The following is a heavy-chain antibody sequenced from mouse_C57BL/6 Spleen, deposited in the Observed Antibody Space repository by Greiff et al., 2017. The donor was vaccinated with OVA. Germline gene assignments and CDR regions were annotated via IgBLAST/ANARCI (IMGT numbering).Heavy chain of an antibody. V-gene: IGHV5-4*01. CDR2: ISDGGSYT. J-gene: IGHJ3*01. D-gene: IGHD4-1*01. CDR3: ARDGLDPFAY. CDR1: GFTFSSYA. Sequence: EVQRVESGGGLVKPGGSLKLSCAASGFTFSSYAMSWVRQTPEQRLEWVATISDGGSYTYYPDNVKGRFTISRDNAKNNRYLQMSHLKSEDTAVYYCARDGLDPFAYWGQGTLVTVSA.